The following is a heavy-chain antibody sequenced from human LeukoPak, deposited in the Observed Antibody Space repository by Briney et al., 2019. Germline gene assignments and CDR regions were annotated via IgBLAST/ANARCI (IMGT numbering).Heavy chain of an antibody. Sequence: PGGSLRLSCAASGFTFCDYYMSWIRQAPGKGLEWVSYISSSGSTIYYADSVKGRFTISRDNAKNSLYLQMNSLRAEDTAVYYCARVPTTYSSGWYYFDYWGQGTLVTVSS. V-gene: IGHV3-11*01. J-gene: IGHJ4*02. CDR2: ISSSGSTI. D-gene: IGHD6-19*01. CDR3: ARVPTTYSSGWYYFDY. CDR1: GFTFCDYY.